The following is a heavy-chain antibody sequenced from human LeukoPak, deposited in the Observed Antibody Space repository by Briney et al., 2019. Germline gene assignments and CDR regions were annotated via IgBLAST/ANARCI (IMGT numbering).Heavy chain of an antibody. D-gene: IGHD3-3*01. CDR2: ISYDGSNK. Sequence: GGSLRLSCAASGFTFSSYAMHWVRQAPGKGLECVAVISYDGSNKYYADSVKGRFTISRDNSKNTLYLQMNSLRAEDTAVYYCARGQYYDFWSGYYTGYFDYWGQGTLVTVSS. J-gene: IGHJ4*02. CDR3: ARGQYYDFWSGYYTGYFDY. CDR1: GFTFSSYA. V-gene: IGHV3-30-3*01.